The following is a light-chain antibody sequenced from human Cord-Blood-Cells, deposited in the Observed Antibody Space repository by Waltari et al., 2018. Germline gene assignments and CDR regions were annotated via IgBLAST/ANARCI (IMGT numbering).Light chain of an antibody. Sequence: QSALTQPASVSGYPGQSITISCTGTSSAVGGYNSVSWYQQHPGKAPKLMIYDVSNRPSGVSNRFSGSKSSNTASLTISGLQAEDEADYYCSSYTSSSTWVFGGGTKLTVL. V-gene: IGLV2-14*03. CDR1: SSAVGGYNS. CDR2: DVS. J-gene: IGLJ3*02. CDR3: SSYTSSSTWV.